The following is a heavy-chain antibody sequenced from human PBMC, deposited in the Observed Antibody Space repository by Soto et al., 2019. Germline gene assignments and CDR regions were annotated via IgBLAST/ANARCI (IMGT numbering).Heavy chain of an antibody. Sequence: SDTLSLTCAVYVWSFSGYYWILFLQTPVKCLEWIGEINHSGNTNYNPSLKSRVSIFRDTSKNQFSLKLNSVTAAEKGLYYCAREETGNGGPMDVWGQGTTVTVSS. J-gene: IGHJ6*02. CDR1: VWSFSGYY. D-gene: IGHD2-8*01. CDR3: AREETGNGGPMDV. V-gene: IGHV4-34*01. CDR2: INHSGNT.